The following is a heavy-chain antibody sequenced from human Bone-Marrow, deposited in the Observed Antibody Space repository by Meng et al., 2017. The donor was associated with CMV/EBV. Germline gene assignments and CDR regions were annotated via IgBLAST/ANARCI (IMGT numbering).Heavy chain of an antibody. CDR3: AGSYYDFWSGYLDYYYGMDV. J-gene: IGHJ6*02. Sequence: ASVKVSCKASGYTFTSYEINWVRQAAGQGLEWMGWMNPNNGNTGYAQKFQGRVTITRNTSIRTAHMELSSLTSEDTAVYYCAGSYYDFWSGYLDYYYGMDVWGQGTTVTVSS. CDR1: GYTFTSYE. V-gene: IGHV1-8*03. D-gene: IGHD3-3*01. CDR2: MNPNNGNT.